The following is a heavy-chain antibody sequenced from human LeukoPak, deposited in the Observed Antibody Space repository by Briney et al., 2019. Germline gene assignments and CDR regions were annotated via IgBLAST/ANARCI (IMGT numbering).Heavy chain of an antibody. D-gene: IGHD4-17*01. CDR3: AKHRENYGDSCLDDY. CDR1: GFTFSSYA. CDR2: ISGSGDKI. J-gene: IGHJ4*02. Sequence: GGSLRLSCAASGFTFSSYAMSWVRQAPGKGLEWVSVISGSGDKIYYADSVKGRFTTSRDNAKNTLYLLMNSLRAEDTAVYYCAKHRENYGDSCLDDYWGQGTQVTVSS. V-gene: IGHV3-23*01.